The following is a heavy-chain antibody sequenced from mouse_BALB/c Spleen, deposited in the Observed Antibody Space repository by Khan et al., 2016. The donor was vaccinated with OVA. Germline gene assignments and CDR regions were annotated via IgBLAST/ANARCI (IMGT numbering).Heavy chain of an antibody. V-gene: IGHV1S137*01. D-gene: IGHD3-3*01. CDR3: ARGGRFAY. CDR1: GYTFTDYA. Sequence: VQLQQSGAELVRPGVSVKISCKGSGYTFTDYAMHWVKQSHAKSLEWIGVISTYYGDASYNQKFKGKATMTVDKSSSTAYMELARLASGDSAIYYCARGGRFAYWGQGTLVTVSA. J-gene: IGHJ3*01. CDR2: ISTYYGDA.